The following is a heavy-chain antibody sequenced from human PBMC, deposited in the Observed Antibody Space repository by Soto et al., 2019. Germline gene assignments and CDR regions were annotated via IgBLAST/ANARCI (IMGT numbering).Heavy chain of an antibody. D-gene: IGHD6-13*01. CDR2: IYYSGST. CDR3: ARLIAGAGGDYMDV. J-gene: IGHJ6*03. CDR1: GGSISSYY. V-gene: IGHV4-59*08. Sequence: SETLSLTCTVSGGSISSYYWSWIRQPPGKGLEWIGYIYYSGSTNYNPSLKSRVTISVDTSKNQFSLKLSSVTAADTAVYYCARLIAGAGGDYMDVWGKGTTVTVSS.